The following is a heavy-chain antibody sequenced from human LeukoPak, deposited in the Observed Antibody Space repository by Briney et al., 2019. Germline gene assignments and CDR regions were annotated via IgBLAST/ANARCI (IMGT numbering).Heavy chain of an antibody. D-gene: IGHD3-22*01. CDR1: GGSISSSSYY. V-gene: IGHV4-39*07. CDR3: ARGDYYDSSGYYYPFDY. Sequence: SSETLSLTCTVSGGSISSSSYYWGWIRQPPGKGLEWIGSIYYSGSTYYNPSLKSRVTISVDTSKNQFSLRLSSVTAADTAVYYCARGDYYDSSGYYYPFDYWGQGTLVTVSS. J-gene: IGHJ4*02. CDR2: IYYSGST.